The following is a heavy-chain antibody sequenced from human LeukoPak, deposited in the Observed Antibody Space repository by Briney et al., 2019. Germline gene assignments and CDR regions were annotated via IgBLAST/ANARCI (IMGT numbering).Heavy chain of an antibody. Sequence: ASVKVSCKASGYTFTSHGITWVRQAPGQGLEWMGWTSLYDGKTNYAQNVQGRVTMTTDTSTSTAYMELRSLRSDDTAVYYCASAPRGTIIPYGLPAGPWGQGTLVTVSS. CDR2: TSLYDGKT. CDR3: ASAPRGTIIPYGLPAGP. D-gene: IGHD2-21*01. V-gene: IGHV1-18*01. CDR1: GYTFTSHG. J-gene: IGHJ5*02.